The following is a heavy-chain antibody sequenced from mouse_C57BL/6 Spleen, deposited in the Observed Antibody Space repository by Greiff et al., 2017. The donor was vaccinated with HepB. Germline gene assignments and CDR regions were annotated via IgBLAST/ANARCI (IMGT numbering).Heavy chain of an antibody. D-gene: IGHD1-1*01. CDR3: ARCPITTVVATDFDY. CDR1: GYTFTSYW. CDR2: IDPNSGGT. J-gene: IGHJ2*01. V-gene: IGHV1-72*01. Sequence: VQLQQSGAELVKPGASVKLSCKASGYTFTSYWMHWVKQRPGRGLEWIGRIDPNSGGTKYNEKFKSKATLTVDKPSSTGYMQLSSLTSEDSAVYYCARCPITTVVATDFDYWGQGTTLTVSS.